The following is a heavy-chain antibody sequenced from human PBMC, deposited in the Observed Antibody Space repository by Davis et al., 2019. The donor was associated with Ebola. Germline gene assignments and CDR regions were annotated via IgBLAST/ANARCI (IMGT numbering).Heavy chain of an antibody. J-gene: IGHJ4*02. CDR1: GGSFSGYY. CDR3: ARQERGYYYDSSGYYLDY. D-gene: IGHD3-22*01. Sequence: MPSETLSLTCAVYGGSFSGYYWSWIRQPPGKGLEWIGEINHSGSTNYNPSLKSRVTISVDTSKNQFSLKLSSVTAADTAVYYCARQERGYYYDSSGYYLDYWGQGTLVTVSS. V-gene: IGHV4-34*01. CDR2: INHSGST.